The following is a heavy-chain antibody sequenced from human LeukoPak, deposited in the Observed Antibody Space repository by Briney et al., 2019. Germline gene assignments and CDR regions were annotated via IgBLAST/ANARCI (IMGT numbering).Heavy chain of an antibody. D-gene: IGHD4-17*01. CDR3: ARDLGDYGPEKGYYFDY. J-gene: IGHJ4*02. CDR2: IIPIFGTA. V-gene: IGHV1-69*13. CDR1: GYTFTSYG. Sequence: ASVKVSCKASGYTFTSYGISWMRQAPGQGLEWMGGIIPIFGTANYAQKFQGRVTITADESTSTAYMELSSLRSEDTAVYYCARDLGDYGPEKGYYFDYGGQGTLVTVSS.